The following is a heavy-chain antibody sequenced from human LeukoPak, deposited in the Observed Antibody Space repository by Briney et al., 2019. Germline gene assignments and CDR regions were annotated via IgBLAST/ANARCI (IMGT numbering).Heavy chain of an antibody. V-gene: IGHV1-24*01. Sequence: ASVKVSCKVSGYTLTELSMHWVRQAPGKGLEGMGGFDPEDGETIYAQKFQGRVTMTEDTSTDTAYMQLSSLRPDDTHVHYCATDGELSGCTPPLGYWGQATLVTVSS. CDR3: ATDGELSGCTPPLGY. D-gene: IGHD5-12*01. J-gene: IGHJ4*02. CDR1: GYTLTELS. CDR2: FDPEDGET.